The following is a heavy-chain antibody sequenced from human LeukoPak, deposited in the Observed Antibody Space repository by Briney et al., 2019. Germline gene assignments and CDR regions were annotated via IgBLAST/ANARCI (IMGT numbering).Heavy chain of an antibody. CDR3: AKGRGPTISHPIDY. CDR1: GCTFSSYA. CDR2: ISGSGGAT. J-gene: IGHJ4*02. V-gene: IGHV3-23*01. Sequence: GGSLRLSCAASGCTFSSYARSWVRQAPGKGLEWVSGISGSGGATYYADSVKGRLIISRDNSKNTLYLQMNSLRAEDTAAYYCAKGRGPTISHPIDYWGQGTLVTVSS. D-gene: IGHD5-24*01.